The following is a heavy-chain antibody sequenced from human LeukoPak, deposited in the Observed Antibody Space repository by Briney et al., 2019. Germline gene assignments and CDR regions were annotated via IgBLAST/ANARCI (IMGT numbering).Heavy chain of an antibody. CDR3: ARASGQSIAAPFDY. D-gene: IGHD6-6*01. CDR1: GFTFSSYA. Sequence: GGSLRLSCAASGFTFSSYAMSWVRQAPGKGLEWVSAISGSGGSTYYADSVKGRFTISRDNSKNTLYLQMNSLRAEDTAVYYCARASGQSIAAPFDYWGQGTLVTVSS. CDR2: ISGSGGST. V-gene: IGHV3-23*01. J-gene: IGHJ4*02.